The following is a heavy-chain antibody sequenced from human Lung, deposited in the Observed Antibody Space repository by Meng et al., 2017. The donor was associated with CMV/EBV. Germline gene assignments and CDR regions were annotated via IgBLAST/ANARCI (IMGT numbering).Heavy chain of an antibody. D-gene: IGHD1-26*01. J-gene: IGHJ4*02. CDR1: GYTFTNYG. CDR2: ISAYNGNT. Sequence: QDQVVQCGGGVKKPGASLKVSCKASGYTFTNYGITWVRQAPGQGLEWMGWISAYNGNTNYAQTLQGRVTMTTDTSKSTAYMELRSLRSDDTAVYYCARVEVGITSGDYWGQGTLVTVSS. CDR3: ARVEVGITSGDY. V-gene: IGHV1-18*01.